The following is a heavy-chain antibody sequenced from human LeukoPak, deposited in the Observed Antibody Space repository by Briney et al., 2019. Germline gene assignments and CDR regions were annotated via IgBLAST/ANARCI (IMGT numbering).Heavy chain of an antibody. CDR1: GGTFNNSA. CDR2: IMPLFGTA. D-gene: IGHD4-17*01. J-gene: IGHJ5*02. CDR3: ARDVHGDYGSGWFDP. V-gene: IGHV1-69*05. Sequence: SVKVSCMTSGGTFNNSAISWVRQAPGQGLEWLGGIMPLFGTAGYAQKFQGRVTITKDESTRTVYLELTSLTSDDTAVYYCARDVHGDYGSGWFDPWGQGTLVSVSS.